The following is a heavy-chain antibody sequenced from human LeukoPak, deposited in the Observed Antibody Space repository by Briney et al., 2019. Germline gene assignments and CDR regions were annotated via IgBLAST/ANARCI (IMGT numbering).Heavy chain of an antibody. J-gene: IGHJ4*02. CDR3: AKEGRIQLRPPDY. CDR1: GFTFSNFA. D-gene: IGHD5-18*01. Sequence: GGSLRLSCAASGFTFSNFAMSWVRQAPGKGLEWVSGVSGNGGSTHYADSVKGRFTISRDNSKNTLYLQMNSLRAEDTAVYYCAKEGRIQLRPPDYWGQGTLVTVSS. CDR2: VSGNGGST. V-gene: IGHV3-23*01.